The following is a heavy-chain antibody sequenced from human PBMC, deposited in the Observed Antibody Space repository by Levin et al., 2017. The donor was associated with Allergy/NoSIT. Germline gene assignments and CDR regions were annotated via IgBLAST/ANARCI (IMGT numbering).Heavy chain of an antibody. CDR2: ISYDGSNK. CDR3: ARGRHRFDY. Sequence: LSLTCAASGFTFSSYAMHWVRQAPGKGLEWVAVISYDGSNKYYADSVKGRFTISRDNSKNTLYLQMNSLRAEDTAVYYCARGRHRFDYWGQGTLVTVSS. V-gene: IGHV3-30-3*01. J-gene: IGHJ4*02. CDR1: GFTFSSYA.